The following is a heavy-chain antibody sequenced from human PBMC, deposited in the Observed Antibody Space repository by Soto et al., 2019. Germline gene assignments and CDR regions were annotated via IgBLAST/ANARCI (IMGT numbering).Heavy chain of an antibody. Sequence: GGSLRLSCAASGFTFSSYDMHWVRQATGKGLEWVSAIGTAGDTYYPGSVKGRFTISRENAKNSLYLQMNSLRAGDTAVYYCARGGAVAALYYYYYMDVWGKGTTVTVSS. V-gene: IGHV3-13*01. J-gene: IGHJ6*03. CDR2: IGTAGDT. CDR3: ARGGAVAALYYYYYMDV. CDR1: GFTFSSYD. D-gene: IGHD6-19*01.